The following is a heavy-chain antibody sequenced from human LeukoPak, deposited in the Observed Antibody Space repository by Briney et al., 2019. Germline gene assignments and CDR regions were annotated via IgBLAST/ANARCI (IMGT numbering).Heavy chain of an antibody. CDR2: ISGGGETT. CDR1: GFTFRSYA. CDR3: ARDYADYVGYFFFDY. J-gene: IGHJ4*02. V-gene: IGHV3-23*01. Sequence: GGSLRLSCAASGFTFRSYAMNWVRQAPGKGLEWVSSISGGGETTYYADSAKGRFTISRDNSQNTLYPQMNSLRAEDTAVYYCARDYADYVGYFFFDYWGQGTLVTVSS. D-gene: IGHD4-17*01.